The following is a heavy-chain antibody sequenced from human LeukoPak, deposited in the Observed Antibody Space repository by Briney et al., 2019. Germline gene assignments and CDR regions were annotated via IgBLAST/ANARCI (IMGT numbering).Heavy chain of an antibody. CDR2: ISSSSSYI. J-gene: IGHJ4*02. D-gene: IGHD6-13*01. Sequence: PGGSLRLSWAASGFTFSSYSMNWVRQAPGKGLEWVSSISSSSSYIYYADSVKGRFTISRDNAKNSLYLQMNSLRAEDTAVYYCARDFGIAARRYFDYWGQGTLVTVPS. CDR1: GFTFSSYS. V-gene: IGHV3-21*01. CDR3: ARDFGIAARRYFDY.